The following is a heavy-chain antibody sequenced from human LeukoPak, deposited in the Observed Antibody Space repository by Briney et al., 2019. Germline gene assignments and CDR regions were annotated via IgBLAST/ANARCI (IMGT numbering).Heavy chain of an antibody. J-gene: IGHJ5*02. Sequence: SETLSLTCTVSGGSISSYYWSWIRQSPGKGLEWIGYIYYSGSTTYNPSLESRVTISVDTPKNHFSLKLSSLTAADTAVYYCARGAGLNWFDPWGQGTLVTVSS. CDR2: IYYSGST. V-gene: IGHV4-59*01. CDR1: GGSISSYY. D-gene: IGHD6-13*01. CDR3: ARGAGLNWFDP.